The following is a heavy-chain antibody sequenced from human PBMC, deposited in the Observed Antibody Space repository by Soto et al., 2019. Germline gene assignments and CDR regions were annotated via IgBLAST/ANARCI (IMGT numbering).Heavy chain of an antibody. CDR2: IYPGDSDI. J-gene: IGHJ5*02. Sequence: GEDLTISCKGSGYNFARYWIAWVRQMSGKGLEWMGMIYPGDSDIRYSPSFQGQVTLSADKSTNTAYLQWNSLKASHPAMYYCARTDACKEGLCYSRGFGNGFDPWGQGTLVTVSS. CDR1: GYNFARYW. CDR3: ARTDACKEGLCYSRGFGNGFDP. D-gene: IGHD2-15*01. V-gene: IGHV5-51*01.